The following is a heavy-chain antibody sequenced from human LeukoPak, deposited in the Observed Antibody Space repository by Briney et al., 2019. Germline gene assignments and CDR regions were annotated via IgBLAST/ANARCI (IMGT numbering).Heavy chain of an antibody. CDR3: ARPDYYDSSGYPDY. CDR1: GYTFTGYY. Sequence: ASVKVSCKASGYTFTGYYMHWVRQAPGQGLEWMGRINPNSGGTNYAQKFQDRVTVTRDTSISTAYMELSRLRSDDTAVYYCARPDYYDSSGYPDYWGQGTLVTVSS. V-gene: IGHV1-2*02. D-gene: IGHD3-22*01. J-gene: IGHJ4*02. CDR2: INPNSGGT.